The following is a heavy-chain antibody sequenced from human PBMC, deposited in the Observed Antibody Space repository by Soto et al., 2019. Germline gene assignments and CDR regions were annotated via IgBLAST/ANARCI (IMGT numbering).Heavy chain of an antibody. Sequence: LSLTCTVSGGSISSYYWSWIRQPPGKGLEWIGYIYYSGSTNYNPSLKSRVTISVDTSKNQFSLKLSSVTAADTAVYYCARGGLLMVYAIPGWFDPWGQGXLVTVSS. V-gene: IGHV4-59*01. J-gene: IGHJ5*02. CDR1: GGSISSYY. CDR3: ARGGLLMVYAIPGWFDP. D-gene: IGHD2-8*01. CDR2: IYYSGST.